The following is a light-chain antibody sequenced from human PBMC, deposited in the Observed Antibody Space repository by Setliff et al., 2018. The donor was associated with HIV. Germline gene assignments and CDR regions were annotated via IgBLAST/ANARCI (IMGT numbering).Light chain of an antibody. CDR1: PSDVGGFTL. CDR3: LSYTGSDTFV. Sequence: ALSQPASVSGSPGQSITISCTGTPSDVGGFTLVSWYQKYPDRVPKLIIYDVSKRPTRVSDRFSGSKSANTASLTISGLQAEDEADYYCLSYTGSDTFVFGSGTKVTVL. J-gene: IGLJ1*01. CDR2: DVS. V-gene: IGLV2-23*02.